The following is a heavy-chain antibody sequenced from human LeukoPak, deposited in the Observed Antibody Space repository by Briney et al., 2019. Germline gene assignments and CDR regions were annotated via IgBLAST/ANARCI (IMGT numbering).Heavy chain of an antibody. V-gene: IGHV4-59*08. D-gene: IGHD3-22*01. J-gene: IGHJ4*02. CDR2: ICYSGST. Sequence: SETLSLTCTVSDGSLSSYYWSWIRQPPGKGLEWIGCICYSGSTYYDPSLKSRVTISVDTSRNQFSLRLNSVTAADTAVYYCASSYDSSAYFNYWGQGTLVTVSS. CDR3: ASSYDSSAYFNY. CDR1: DGSLSSYY.